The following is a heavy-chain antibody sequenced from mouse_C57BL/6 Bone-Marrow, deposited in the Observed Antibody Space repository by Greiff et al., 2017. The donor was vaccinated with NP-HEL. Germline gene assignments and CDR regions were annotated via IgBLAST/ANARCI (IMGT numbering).Heavy chain of an antibody. Sequence: VQLQESGAELARPGASVKLSCKASGYTFTSYGISWVKQRTGQGLEWIGEIYPRSGNTYYNEKFKGKATLTADKSSSTAYMELRSLTSEDSAVYFCAREGNWPYFDYWGQGTTLTVSS. V-gene: IGHV1-81*01. D-gene: IGHD4-1*01. CDR2: IYPRSGNT. J-gene: IGHJ2*01. CDR3: AREGNWPYFDY. CDR1: GYTFTSYG.